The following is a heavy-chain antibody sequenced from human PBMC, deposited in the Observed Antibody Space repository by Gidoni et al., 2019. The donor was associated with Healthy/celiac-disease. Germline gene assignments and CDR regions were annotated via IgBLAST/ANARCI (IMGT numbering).Heavy chain of an antibody. V-gene: IGHV4-31*03. J-gene: IGHJ6*02. D-gene: IGHD2-2*01. CDR3: ASGVVVPAAKGYYYGMDV. Sequence: VQLQDSGPGLVKPSPTLSLTCTFSVGSISSGGYYWSWIRQPPGKGLEGIGYSYYSGSTYYNPSLKSRVTISGDTSKNQFSLKLSAVTAADTAVYYCASGVVVPAAKGYYYGMDVWGQGTTVTVSS. CDR2: SYYSGST. CDR1: VGSISSGGYY.